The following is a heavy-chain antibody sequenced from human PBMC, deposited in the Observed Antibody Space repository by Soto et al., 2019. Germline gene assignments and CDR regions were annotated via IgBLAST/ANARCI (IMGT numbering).Heavy chain of an antibody. CDR2: ISSSGSTI. Sequence: PGGSLRLSCAASGFTFSDYYMSWIRQAPGKGLEWVSYISSSGSTIYYADSVKGRFTISRDNAKNSLYLQMNSLRAEDTAVYYCARESKSIVVVPAATSWFYYYYMDVWGKGTTVTVSS. J-gene: IGHJ6*03. D-gene: IGHD2-2*01. CDR1: GFTFSDYY. V-gene: IGHV3-11*04. CDR3: ARESKSIVVVPAATSWFYYYYMDV.